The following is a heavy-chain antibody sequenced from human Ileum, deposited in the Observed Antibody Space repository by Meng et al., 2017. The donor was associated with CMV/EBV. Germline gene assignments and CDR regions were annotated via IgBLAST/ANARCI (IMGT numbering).Heavy chain of an antibody. CDR2: IKQDESEK. CDR3: ARVGSASARGPDI. Sequence: GGSLRLSCAASGFTFSSHWMTWVRQAPGKGLEWVANIKQDESEKNYVDSVKGRFTISRDNAKNSLYLQMNSLRVEDTAVYYCARVGSASARGPDIWGQGTMVTVSS. D-gene: IGHD2-2*01. CDR1: GFTFSSHW. V-gene: IGHV3-7*01. J-gene: IGHJ3*02.